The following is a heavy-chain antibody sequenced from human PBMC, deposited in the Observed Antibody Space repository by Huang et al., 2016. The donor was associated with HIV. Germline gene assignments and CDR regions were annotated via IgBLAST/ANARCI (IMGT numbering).Heavy chain of an antibody. Sequence: QVQLVQSGAEVKKPGASVKVSCKASGYSFTGYYLHWVRQAPGKGLEWVGVCNPRTGGQHPAQKVDGRVTITSDTSVSTVFMELRSLKSDDTAVYYCARDWNTYDYDSSAHYAEHWGQGTLVTVAS. CDR1: GYSFTGYY. CDR3: ARDWNTYDYDSSAHYAEH. D-gene: IGHD3-22*01. CDR2: CNPRTGGQ. V-gene: IGHV1-2*02. J-gene: IGHJ4*02.